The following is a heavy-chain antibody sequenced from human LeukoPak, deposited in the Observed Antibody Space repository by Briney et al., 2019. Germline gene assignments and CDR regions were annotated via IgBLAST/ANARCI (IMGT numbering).Heavy chain of an antibody. CDR3: SRYNWNYVNYYGMDV. Sequence: ASVKVSCKASGYTFTSYGISWVRQAPGQGLEWMGWISAYNGNTNYAQKLQGRVTMTTDTSTSTAYMELRSLRSDDTAVCYCSRYNWNYVNYYGMDVWGQGTTVTVSS. CDR2: ISAYNGNT. D-gene: IGHD1-7*01. J-gene: IGHJ6*02. V-gene: IGHV1-18*01. CDR1: GYTFTSYG.